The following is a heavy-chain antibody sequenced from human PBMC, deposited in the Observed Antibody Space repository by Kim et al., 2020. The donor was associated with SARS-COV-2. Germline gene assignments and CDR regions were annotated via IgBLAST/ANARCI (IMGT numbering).Heavy chain of an antibody. Sequence: PPYAKVFTGRFCFSLATSVSTAYLQISSLKAEDTAVYYCARGSPGYYFDYWGQGTLVTVSS. J-gene: IGHJ4*02. CDR2: P. CDR3: ARGSPGYYFDY. V-gene: IGHV7-4-1*02.